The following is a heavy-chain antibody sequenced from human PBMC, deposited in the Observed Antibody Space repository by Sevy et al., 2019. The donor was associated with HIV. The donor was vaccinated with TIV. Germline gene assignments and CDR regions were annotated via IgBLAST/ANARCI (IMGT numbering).Heavy chain of an antibody. CDR1: GFTFSSYG. V-gene: IGHV3-30*18. J-gene: IGHJ6*02. CDR2: ISYDGSNK. Sequence: GGSLRLSCAASGFTFSSYGMHWVRQAPGKGLEWVAVISYDGSNKYYADSVKGRFTISRDNSKNTRYLQMNSLRAEDTAVYYCAKELGVGAITGYYYYGMDVWGQGTTVTVSS. D-gene: IGHD1-26*01. CDR3: AKELGVGAITGYYYYGMDV.